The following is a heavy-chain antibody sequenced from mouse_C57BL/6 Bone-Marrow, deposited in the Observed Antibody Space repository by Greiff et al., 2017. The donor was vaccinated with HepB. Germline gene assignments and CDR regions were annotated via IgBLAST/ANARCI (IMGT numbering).Heavy chain of an antibody. CDR1: GYTFTSYW. D-gene: IGHD2-4*01. CDR3: AIVDYYDYAWFAY. J-gene: IGHJ3*01. V-gene: IGHV1-74*01. Sequence: VKLQQPGAELVKPGASVKVSCKASGYTFTSYWMHWVKQRPGQGLEWIGRIHPSDSDTNYNQKFKGKATLTVDKSSSTAYMQLSSLTSEDSAVYYCAIVDYYDYAWFAYWGQGTLVTVSA. CDR2: IHPSDSDT.